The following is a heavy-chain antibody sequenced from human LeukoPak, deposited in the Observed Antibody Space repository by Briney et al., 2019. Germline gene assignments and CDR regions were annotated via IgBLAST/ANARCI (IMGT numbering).Heavy chain of an antibody. J-gene: IGHJ4*02. D-gene: IGHD2-8*01. CDR1: GFTFSGYA. CDR3: ARGGKYCPSGVCYQELDY. CDR2: ISYDGYNK. V-gene: IGHV3-30-3*01. Sequence: PGGSLRLSCAASGFTFSGYAMSWVRQAPGKGLEWVAVISYDGYNKDYADSVKGRITISRDNSKNTLYLRMNSLRAEDTAVYFCARGGKYCPSGVCYQELDYWGQETLVTVSS.